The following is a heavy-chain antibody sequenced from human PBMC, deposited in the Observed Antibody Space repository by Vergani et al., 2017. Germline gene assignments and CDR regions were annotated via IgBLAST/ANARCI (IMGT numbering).Heavy chain of an antibody. CDR3: ARDSYSSSSSYYYGMDV. CDR2: ISAYNGNP. CDR1: GYTFTSYG. J-gene: IGHJ6*02. D-gene: IGHD6-6*01. V-gene: IGHV1-18*04. Sequence: QVQLVQSGAEVKKPGASVKVSCKASGYTFTSYGISWVRQAPGQGLEWMGWISAYNGNPNYAQKLQGRVTMTTDTSTSTAYMELRSLRSDDTAAYYCARDSYSSSSSYYYGMDVWGQGTTVTVSS.